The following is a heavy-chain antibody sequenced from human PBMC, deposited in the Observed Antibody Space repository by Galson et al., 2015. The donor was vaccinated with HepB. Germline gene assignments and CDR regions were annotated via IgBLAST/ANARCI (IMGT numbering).Heavy chain of an antibody. J-gene: IGHJ4*02. Sequence: SLRLSCAASGFTFSSYWMHWVRQTPGKGLVWVSRINNDGSSTNYADSVKGRFTISRDNTKNTLFLQMNSLSADDTAVYYCARSRVERAVAGTFDYWGQGTLVTVSS. CDR2: INNDGSST. CDR3: ARSRVERAVAGTFDY. CDR1: GFTFSSYW. V-gene: IGHV3-74*01. D-gene: IGHD6-19*01.